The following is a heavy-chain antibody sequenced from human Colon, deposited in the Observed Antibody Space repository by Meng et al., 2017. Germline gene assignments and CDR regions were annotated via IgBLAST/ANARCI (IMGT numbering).Heavy chain of an antibody. J-gene: IGHJ4*02. D-gene: IGHD3-9*01. V-gene: IGHV4-34*01. CDR2: IHPSGST. CDR3: ARGVDWAKSGNF. CDR1: GGSFSDYY. Sequence: VKRRQWGAGLLKPSDTLSLSCAVYGGSFSDYYLTWIRQPPGKGLEWVGEIHPSGSTYYSPSLQSRVTITLDTSKNQFSLTLSSMTAADTAVYYCARGVDWAKSGNFWDQGTLVTVSS.